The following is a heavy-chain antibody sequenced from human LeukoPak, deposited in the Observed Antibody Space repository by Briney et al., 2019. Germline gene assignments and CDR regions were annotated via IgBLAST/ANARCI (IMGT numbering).Heavy chain of an antibody. CDR2: ISWNSGNI. D-gene: IGHD6-6*01. V-gene: IGHV3-9*01. Sequence: PGGSLRLSCAASGFTFDDYAMHWVRQAPGKGLEWVSGISWNSGNIEYADSVKGRFTISRDNAKRSLFLQMNSLRAEDTALYYCAKDPYYSSSSPFFDYWGQGTLVTVSS. CDR3: AKDPYYSSSSPFFDY. J-gene: IGHJ4*02. CDR1: GFTFDDYA.